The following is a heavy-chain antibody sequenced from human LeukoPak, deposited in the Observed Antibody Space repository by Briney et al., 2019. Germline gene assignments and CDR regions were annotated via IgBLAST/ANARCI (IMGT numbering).Heavy chain of an antibody. Sequence: PGGSLRLSCAASGFTFSSYAMSWVRQAPGKGLEWVSAISGSGGSTYYADSVKGRFTISRDNSKNTLYLQMNSLRAEDTAVYYCAKGIHSCGQTLGDYWGQGTLVTVSS. D-gene: IGHD5-18*01. CDR1: GFTFSSYA. J-gene: IGHJ4*02. CDR2: ISGSGGST. CDR3: AKGIHSCGQTLGDY. V-gene: IGHV3-23*01.